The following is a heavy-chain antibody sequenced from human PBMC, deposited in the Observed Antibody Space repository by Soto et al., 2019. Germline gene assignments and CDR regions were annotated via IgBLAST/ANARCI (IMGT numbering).Heavy chain of an antibody. CDR1: GFTFSSYG. D-gene: IGHD2-2*01. J-gene: IGHJ5*02. CDR3: AKEASDCSAASCFTNWFDP. CDR2: IGGSGSTT. Sequence: LRLSCAASGFTFSSYGMSWVRQAPGKGLEWVSGIGGSGSTTYYADSVKGRFTISRDNSKRTLYLQMNSLRAEDTAVYYCAKEASDCSAASCFTNWFDPWGQGTRVTVSS. V-gene: IGHV3-23*01.